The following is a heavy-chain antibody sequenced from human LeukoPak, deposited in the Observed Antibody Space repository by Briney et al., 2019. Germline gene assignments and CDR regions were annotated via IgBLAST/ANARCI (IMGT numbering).Heavy chain of an antibody. CDR1: GYTFTSYG. Sequence: ASVKVSCKASGYTFTSYGISWVRQAPGQGLEWMGWISAYNGNTNYAQKLQGRVTMTTDTSTSTAYMELRSLRSDDTAVYYCARDYSRVSWGELPMDFDYWGQGTLVTVSS. D-gene: IGHD1-26*01. CDR2: ISAYNGNT. CDR3: ARDYSRVSWGELPMDFDY. V-gene: IGHV1-18*01. J-gene: IGHJ4*02.